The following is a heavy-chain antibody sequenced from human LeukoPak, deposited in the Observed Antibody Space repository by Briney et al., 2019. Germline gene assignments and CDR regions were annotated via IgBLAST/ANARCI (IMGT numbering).Heavy chain of an antibody. D-gene: IGHD3-10*01. CDR3: ARARIKLFDY. CDR1: GGSFSGYY. J-gene: IGHJ4*02. CDR2: INHSGST. V-gene: IGHV4-34*01. Sequence: PSETLSLTCAVYGGSFSGYYWSWIRQPPGKGLEWIGEINHSGSTNYNPSLKSRVTILVDTSKNQFSLKLSSVTAADTAVYYCARARIKLFDYWGQGTLVTVSS.